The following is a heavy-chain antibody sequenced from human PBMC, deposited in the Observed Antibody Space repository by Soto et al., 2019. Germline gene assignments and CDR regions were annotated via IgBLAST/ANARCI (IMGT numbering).Heavy chain of an antibody. Sequence: QVLLVQSGAEVKKPGSSVKVSCQAAGGSFSSYMVSWVRQAPGQGLDYMGGIMPVFGTPTYTEKFEGRVTITADESTGTAYLELTSLKSDDTAVYYCARGVTATYMGGDAFAIWGHGTMVTVSS. CDR1: GGSFSSYM. J-gene: IGHJ3*02. CDR3: ARGVTATYMGGDAFAI. D-gene: IGHD3-16*01. V-gene: IGHV1-69*01. CDR2: IMPVFGTP.